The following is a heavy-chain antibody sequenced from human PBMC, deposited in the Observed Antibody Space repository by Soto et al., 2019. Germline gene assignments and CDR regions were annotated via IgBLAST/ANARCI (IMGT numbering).Heavy chain of an antibody. V-gene: IGHV3-73*02. CDR1: GFTFSGSA. Sequence: EVQLVESGGGLVQPGGSLKLSCAASGFTFSGSAMHWVRQASGKGLEWVGRIRSKAISYATAYAASVKGRFTISRDDSKNTAYLQMNSLKTKDTAVYYCTRPGSLKWDDYWGQGTLVTVSS. CDR3: TRPGSLKWDDY. J-gene: IGHJ4*02. CDR2: IRSKAISYAT. D-gene: IGHD1-26*01.